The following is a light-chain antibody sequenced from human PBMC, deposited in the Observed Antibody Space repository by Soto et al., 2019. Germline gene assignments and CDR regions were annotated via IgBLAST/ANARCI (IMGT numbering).Light chain of an antibody. V-gene: IGKV1-39*01. CDR1: QSISNY. CDR3: QQSDSTPWT. Sequence: DIQMTQSPSSLSASVGDRVTITCRASQSISNYLNWYQHKPGKAPKLLIDTASRLQSGVPSRFSGSGSGTDFTLTISSLQPEDFASYFCQQSDSTPWTFGHGTKVEI. J-gene: IGKJ1*01. CDR2: TAS.